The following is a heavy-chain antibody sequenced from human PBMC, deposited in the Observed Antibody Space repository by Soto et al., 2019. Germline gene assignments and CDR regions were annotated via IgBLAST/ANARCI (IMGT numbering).Heavy chain of an antibody. CDR2: ISFDGSNE. J-gene: IGHJ4*02. CDR1: GFTFRSYA. D-gene: IGHD3-16*01. CDR3: ASVLEARDY. V-gene: IGHV3-30-3*01. Sequence: QVQLVESGGGVVQPGRSQRLSCAASGFTFRSYAMHWVRQAPGKGLEWVARISFDGSNENYADSVKGRFTISRDNSKNTLFLKMNSLSAEDTAVYYCASVLEARDYWGQVTLVTGSS.